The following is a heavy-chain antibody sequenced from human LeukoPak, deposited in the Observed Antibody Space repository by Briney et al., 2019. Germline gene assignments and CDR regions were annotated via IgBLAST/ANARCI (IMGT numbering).Heavy chain of an antibody. D-gene: IGHD3-22*01. CDR1: GFTFSTYS. V-gene: IGHV3-21*01. J-gene: IGHJ3*02. CDR2: ISSDSNYI. CDR3: ARGQNSGPYNSSPAAFDI. Sequence: GGSLRLSCAASGFTFSTYSMNWVRQAPGKGLEWVSSISSDSNYIYYADSLKGRFTISRDNAKDSLYLQMNSLRAEDTAVYYCARGQNSGPYNSSPAAFDIWGQGTMVTVSS.